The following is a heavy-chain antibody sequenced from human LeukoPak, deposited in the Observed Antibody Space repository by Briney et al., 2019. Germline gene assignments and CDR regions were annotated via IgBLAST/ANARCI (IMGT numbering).Heavy chain of an antibody. V-gene: IGHV3-21*01. CDR3: ARVIRSDYYDSSGYYRGDAFDI. CDR1: GFTFSSYS. Sequence: GGSLRLSCAASGFTFSSYSMNWVRQAPGKGLEWVSSISSSSSYIYYADSVKGRFTISRDNAKNSLYLQMNSLRAEDTAVYYCARVIRSDYYDSSGYYRGDAFDIWGQGTMVTVSS. J-gene: IGHJ3*02. CDR2: ISSSSSYI. D-gene: IGHD3-22*01.